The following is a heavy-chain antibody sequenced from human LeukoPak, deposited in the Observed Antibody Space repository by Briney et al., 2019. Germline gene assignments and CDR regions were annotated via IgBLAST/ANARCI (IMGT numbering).Heavy chain of an antibody. D-gene: IGHD5-24*01. CDR2: ISGSNGDT. J-gene: IGHJ4*02. CDR1: GYSFTSYG. CDR3: ARGSRRGLQRTYFDY. Sequence: ASVKVSCKAVGYSFTSYGVVWVRQAPGQGLEWMAWISGSNGDTNCAQKIQGRVTLTTVTSTSTAHMELMSLGSDDTAAYFCARGSRRGLQRTYFDYSGQGAQVTVSS. V-gene: IGHV1-18*01.